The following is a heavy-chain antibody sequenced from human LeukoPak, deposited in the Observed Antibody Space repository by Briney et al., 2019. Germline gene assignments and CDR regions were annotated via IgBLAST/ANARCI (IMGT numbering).Heavy chain of an antibody. Sequence: SLTCTVAGGSVASICCSWARQHAGKGLGSNSFTYYSGSTNYTPPIKSRVTISVDTSKNPFSQKLSSVTAQDTAVYYCARPSNKPSSGSYSESWGQGTLVTVSS. CDR3: ARPSNKPSSGSYSES. CDR1: GGSVASIC. V-gene: IGHV4-59*08. CDR2: TYYSGST. D-gene: IGHD1-26*01. J-gene: IGHJ5*02.